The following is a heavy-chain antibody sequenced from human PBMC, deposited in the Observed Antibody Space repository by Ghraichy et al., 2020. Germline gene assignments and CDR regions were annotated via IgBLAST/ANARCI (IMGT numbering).Heavy chain of an antibody. CDR1: GGSISSSNW. J-gene: IGHJ6*03. CDR3: ARTGRTGEFYYYYMDV. Sequence: SETLSLTCAVSGGSISSSNWWSWVRQPPGKGLEWIGEIYHSGSTNYNPSLKSRVTISVDKSKNQFSLKLSSVTAADTAVYYCARTGRTGEFYYYYMDVWGKGTTVTVSS. V-gene: IGHV4-4*02. CDR2: IYHSGST. D-gene: IGHD3-16*01.